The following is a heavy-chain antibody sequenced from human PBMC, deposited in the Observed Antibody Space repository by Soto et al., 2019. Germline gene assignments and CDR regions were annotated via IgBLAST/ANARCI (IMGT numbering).Heavy chain of an antibody. J-gene: IGHJ5*02. CDR2: INPVGGTT. D-gene: IGHD6-6*01. CDR1: GYTFTSYY. CDR3: AREQSSLSAWFDP. V-gene: IGHV1-46*01. Sequence: ASVKVSCKASGYTFTSYYMHWVRQAPGQGLEWMGIINPVGGTTTYAQKFQGRVTMTRDTSTTTVYMELNSLRSEDTAVYYCAREQSSLSAWFDPWGQGTLVTVSS.